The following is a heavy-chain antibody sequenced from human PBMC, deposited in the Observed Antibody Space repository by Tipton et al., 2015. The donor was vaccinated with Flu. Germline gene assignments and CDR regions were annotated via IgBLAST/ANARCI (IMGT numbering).Heavy chain of an antibody. Sequence: TLSLTCTVSGGSTSSGGYYWSWIRQHPGKGLEWIGYIYYSGSTYYNPSLKSRVTISVDTSKNQFSLKRSSVTAADTAVYYCARVSSGWFGELRMDNWFDPWGQGTLVTVSS. CDR3: ARVSSGWFGELRMDNWFDP. D-gene: IGHD3-10*01. CDR1: GGSTSSGGYY. CDR2: IYYSGST. V-gene: IGHV4-31*03. J-gene: IGHJ5*02.